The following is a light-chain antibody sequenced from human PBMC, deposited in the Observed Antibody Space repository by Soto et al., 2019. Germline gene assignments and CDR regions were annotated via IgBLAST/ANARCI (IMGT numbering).Light chain of an antibody. J-gene: IGLJ3*02. CDR1: SGSVASNY. CDR3: LLYYGGAWV. V-gene: IGLV6-57*02. Sequence: NFMLTQPHSVSESPGKTVTISCTGSSGSVASNYVHWYQRRPGSAPTIVIYGDNQRPSGVPDRFSGSIDSSSNSASLTISRLKTEDEAEYYCLLYYGGAWVFGGGTKLTVL. CDR2: GDN.